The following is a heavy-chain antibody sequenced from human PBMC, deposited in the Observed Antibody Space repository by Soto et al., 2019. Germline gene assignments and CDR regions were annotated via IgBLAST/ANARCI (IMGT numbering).Heavy chain of an antibody. CDR2: INHSGST. Sequence: SETLSLTCAVYGGSFSGYYWSWIRQPPGKGLEWIGEINHSGSTDYNPSLKSRVTISVDTSKNQFSLKLSSVTAADTAVYYCARIGVGATSSGRRRYYFDYWGQGTLVTVS. V-gene: IGHV4-34*01. J-gene: IGHJ4*02. CDR1: GGSFSGYY. CDR3: ARIGVGATSSGRRRYYFDY. D-gene: IGHD1-26*01.